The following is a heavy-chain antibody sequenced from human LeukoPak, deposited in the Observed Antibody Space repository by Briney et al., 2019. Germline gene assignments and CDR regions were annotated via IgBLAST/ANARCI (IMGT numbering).Heavy chain of an antibody. J-gene: IGHJ3*02. V-gene: IGHV6-1*01. D-gene: IGHD1-26*01. CDR2: TYYTSKWYN. Sequence: SQTLSLTCAISGDSVSSNSVAWNWLRQSPSRGLEWLGRTYYTSKWYNDYAVSVKSRITINPDTSKNQFSMQLKSVTPEDTAVYYCARVSSPWSPRDAFDIWGQGTMVTVSS. CDR1: GDSVSSNSVA. CDR3: ARVSSPWSPRDAFDI.